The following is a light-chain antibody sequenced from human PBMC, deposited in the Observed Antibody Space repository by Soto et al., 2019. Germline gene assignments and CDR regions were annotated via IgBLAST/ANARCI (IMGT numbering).Light chain of an antibody. CDR1: SSDVGGYNY. V-gene: IGLV2-14*01. CDR2: EVG. Sequence: ALTQPASVSGSPGQSITISCTGTSSDVGGYNYVSWYQQHPGKAPKLMIYEVGNRPSGVSNRFSGSKSGNTASLTISGLQAEDEADYYCSSYTSSSTYVFGTGTKVTVL. J-gene: IGLJ1*01. CDR3: SSYTSSSTYV.